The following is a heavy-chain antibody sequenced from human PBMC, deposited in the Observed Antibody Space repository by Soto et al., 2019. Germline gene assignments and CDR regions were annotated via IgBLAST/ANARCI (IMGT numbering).Heavy chain of an antibody. J-gene: IGHJ6*02. D-gene: IGHD3-22*01. Sequence: SVKVSCKASGGTFSSYAISWVRQAPGQGLEWMGGIIPIFGTANYAQKFQGRVTITADESTSTAYMELSSLRSEDTAVYYCARGRVDSSGYYGYYGMDVWGQGTTVTVSS. CDR2: IIPIFGTA. CDR1: GGTFSSYA. V-gene: IGHV1-69*13. CDR3: ARGRVDSSGYYGYYGMDV.